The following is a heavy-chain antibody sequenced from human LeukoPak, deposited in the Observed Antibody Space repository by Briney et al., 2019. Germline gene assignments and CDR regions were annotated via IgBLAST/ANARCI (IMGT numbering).Heavy chain of an antibody. Sequence: PGGSLRLSCAASGFTFSSCGFNWVRQAPGKGLEWVSSISSSSSYIYYADSVKGRFTISRDNAKNSLYLQMNSLRAEDTAVYYCARSEAYSSGCGYWGQGTLVTVSS. V-gene: IGHV3-21*01. J-gene: IGHJ4*02. CDR1: GFTFSSCG. D-gene: IGHD6-19*01. CDR2: ISSSSSYI. CDR3: ARSEAYSSGCGY.